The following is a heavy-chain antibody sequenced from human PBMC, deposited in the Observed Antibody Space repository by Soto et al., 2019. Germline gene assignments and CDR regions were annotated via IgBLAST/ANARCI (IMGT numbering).Heavy chain of an antibody. J-gene: IGHJ4*02. V-gene: IGHV3-48*02. D-gene: IGHD5-12*01. CDR3: ASVPTRALDY. Sequence: EVQLVDSGGGLVQPGGSLRLSCAASGFTFSSYTMNWVRQAPGQGLEWISYISSSSRTIYYADSVKGRFTISRDNAQNSLYLQMTSLRDEGTAVYYCASVPTRALDYWGQGPVVTVSS. CDR2: ISSSSRTI. CDR1: GFTFSSYT.